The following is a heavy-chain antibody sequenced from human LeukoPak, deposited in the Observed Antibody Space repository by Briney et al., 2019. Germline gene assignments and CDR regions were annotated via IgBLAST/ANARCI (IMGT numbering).Heavy chain of an antibody. J-gene: IGHJ5*02. CDR3: TRSDWFDP. V-gene: IGHV3-74*03. CDR2: TKNDGSAT. CDR1: GFSISGYW. Sequence: GGSLRLSCAASGFSISGYWMHWVRQAPGKGLVWVSRTKNDGSATMYADSVKGRFTVSRDNAKNTLYLQMNSLRVEDTGVYYCTRSDWFDPWGQGTLVTVSS.